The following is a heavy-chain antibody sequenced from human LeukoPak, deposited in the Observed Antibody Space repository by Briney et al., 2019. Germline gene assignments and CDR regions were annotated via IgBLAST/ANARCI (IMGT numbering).Heavy chain of an antibody. Sequence: PGGSLRLSCAASGFTFDDYAMHWVRQAPGKGLEWVSGISWNSGSIGYADSVKGRFTISRDNAKNSLYLQMNSLRAEDTALYYCAKGLPAIWSGYYLDYWGQGTLVTVSS. J-gene: IGHJ4*02. CDR3: AKGLPAIWSGYYLDY. CDR2: ISWNSGSI. D-gene: IGHD3-3*01. V-gene: IGHV3-9*01. CDR1: GFTFDDYA.